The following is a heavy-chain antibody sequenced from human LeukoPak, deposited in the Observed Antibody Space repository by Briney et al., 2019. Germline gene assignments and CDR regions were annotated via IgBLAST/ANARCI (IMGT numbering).Heavy chain of an antibody. CDR1: GFTFSSHW. Sequence: GGSLRLSCAASGFTFSSHWMYWVRQAPGKGLVWVSRISGDGSSTSYADSVKGRFTISRGNAKNTLYLQMNSLRADDTAVYYCARCSTSCYDIWGQGTMVTVSS. D-gene: IGHD2-2*01. CDR3: ARCSTSCYDI. J-gene: IGHJ3*02. CDR2: ISGDGSST. V-gene: IGHV3-74*01.